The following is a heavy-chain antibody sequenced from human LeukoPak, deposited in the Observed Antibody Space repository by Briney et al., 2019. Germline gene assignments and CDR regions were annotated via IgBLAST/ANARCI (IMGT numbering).Heavy chain of an antibody. Sequence: GGSLRLSCAASGFTFSSYGMHWVRQAPGKGLEWVAVISYDGSNKYYADSVKGRFTISRDNSKNTLYLQMNSLRAEDTAVYYCATAPYDSRGIFDYWGQGTLVTVSS. CDR3: ATAPYDSRGIFDY. CDR2: ISYDGSNK. J-gene: IGHJ4*02. V-gene: IGHV3-30*03. D-gene: IGHD3-22*01. CDR1: GFTFSSYG.